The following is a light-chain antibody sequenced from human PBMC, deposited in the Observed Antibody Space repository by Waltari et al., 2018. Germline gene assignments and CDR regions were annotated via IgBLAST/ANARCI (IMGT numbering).Light chain of an antibody. V-gene: IGKV4-1*01. CDR2: WAS. J-gene: IGKJ2*01. CDR3: QQYYSTPHT. CDR1: QSVLYSSNNKNY. Sequence: DIVMTQSPDSLAVSLGERATINCKSSQSVLYSSNNKNYLAWYQQKPGQPPKLLIYWASTRESGVPDRFSGSGSGTDFTLTISSLQAGDVAVYYCQQYYSTPHTFGQGTKLEIK.